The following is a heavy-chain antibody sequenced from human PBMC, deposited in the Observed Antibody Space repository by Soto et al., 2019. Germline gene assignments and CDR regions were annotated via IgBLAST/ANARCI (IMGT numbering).Heavy chain of an antibody. CDR3: TKDTFGGRDS. Sequence: EEQLVESGGGLVQPGGSLRLSCTGSGLIVTNYWVHWVRQSPGKGLVWVSRIDPYGNGISYADSVRGRFTISRDNAKSTVYLQMSSLTAEDTAVYYCTKDTFGGRDSWGQGTLVTVSS. CDR1: GLIVTNYW. J-gene: IGHJ4*02. V-gene: IGHV3-74*01. D-gene: IGHD3-16*01. CDR2: IDPYGNGI.